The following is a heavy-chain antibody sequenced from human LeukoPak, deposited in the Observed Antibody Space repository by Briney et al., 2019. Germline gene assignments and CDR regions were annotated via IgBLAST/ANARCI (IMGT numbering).Heavy chain of an antibody. D-gene: IGHD1-1*01. CDR3: ARDYELGTAGTAYEYFDY. CDR1: GYSFTDYF. CDR2: INPNSGGT. Sequence: GASVKVSCKASGYSFTDYFMQWVRHAPGQGLEWMGWINPNSGGTSYAQKFQGRVTMTRDTSISTAYMELSRLRSDVTAVYYCARDYELGTAGTAYEYFDYWGQGTLVTVSS. J-gene: IGHJ4*02. V-gene: IGHV1-2*02.